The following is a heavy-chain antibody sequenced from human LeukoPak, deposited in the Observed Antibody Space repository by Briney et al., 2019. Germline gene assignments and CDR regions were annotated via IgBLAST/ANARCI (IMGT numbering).Heavy chain of an antibody. CDR1: GFTFSNYY. V-gene: IGHV3-11*01. D-gene: IGHD2-2*01. CDR2: ISTSSSNI. J-gene: IGHJ6*02. Sequence: GGSLRLSCAASGFTFSNYYMSWIRQAPGKGLEWVSYISTSSSNIYYADTLKGRFTIARDNAKNSLYLQMNSLRAEDTAVYYCARDLVGYCSSTSCYGYYYYYGMDVWGQGTTVTVSS. CDR3: ARDLVGYCSSTSCYGYYYYYGMDV.